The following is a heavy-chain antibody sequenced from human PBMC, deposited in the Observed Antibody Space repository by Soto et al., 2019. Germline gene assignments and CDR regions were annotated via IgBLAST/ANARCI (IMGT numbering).Heavy chain of an antibody. D-gene: IGHD6-19*01. CDR2: IWYDGSNE. V-gene: IGHV3-33*01. Sequence: QVQLVESGGGVVQPGRSLRLSCAASGFIFSNFGMHWVRQAPGRGLEWVAVIWYDGSNEYYADSVKGRFTMSKDNSQHHLYLHMNSLRAEGTAVYYCARDDIPGRAVATYVMAVWSQGPTGTVSS. J-gene: IGHJ6*02. CDR1: GFIFSNFG. CDR3: ARDDIPGRAVATYVMAV.